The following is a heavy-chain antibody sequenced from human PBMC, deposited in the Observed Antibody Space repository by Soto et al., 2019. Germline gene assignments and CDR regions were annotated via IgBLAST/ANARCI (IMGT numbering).Heavy chain of an antibody. CDR3: SRRTSGWYFDY. D-gene: IGHD6-19*01. CDR1: GFSVSTYA. Sequence: PGGSLRLSCAASGFSVSTYAMAWVRQTPGKGLEWVSTISGSGGDTYYADSVKGRFTISRDNSKNTLYLQMNSLRAEDTAVYYCSRRTSGWYFDYWGQGTLVTVSS. V-gene: IGHV3-23*01. CDR2: ISGSGGDT. J-gene: IGHJ4*02.